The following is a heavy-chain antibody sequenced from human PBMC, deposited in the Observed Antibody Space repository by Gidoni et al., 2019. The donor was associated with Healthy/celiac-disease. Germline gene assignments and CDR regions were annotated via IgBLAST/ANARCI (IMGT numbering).Heavy chain of an antibody. V-gene: IGHV1-2*04. CDR1: GYTFTGYY. CDR2: INPNSGGT. CDR3: ASNGVPGEDYYYGMDV. J-gene: IGHJ6*02. D-gene: IGHD2-8*01. Sequence: QVQLVQSGAEVKKPGASVKVSCKAAGYTFTGYYMHWVRQAPGQGLEWMGWINPNSGGTNYAQKVQGWVTMTRDTSISTAYMELSRLRSDDTAVYYCASNGVPGEDYYYGMDVWGQGTTVTVSS.